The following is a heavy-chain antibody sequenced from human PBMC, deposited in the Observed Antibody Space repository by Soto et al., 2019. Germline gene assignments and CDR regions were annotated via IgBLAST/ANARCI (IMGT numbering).Heavy chain of an antibody. D-gene: IGHD3-10*01. Sequence: GGSLRLSCAASGFTFSSFAMSWVRQAPGRGLEWVSAISETGGSTYYADSVKGRFTISRDNSKNTLYLQMNSLRADDTAVYYCARAKGVGYSYFDCWGQGTLVTVSS. V-gene: IGHV3-23*01. CDR1: GFTFSSFA. CDR3: ARAKGVGYSYFDC. CDR2: ISETGGST. J-gene: IGHJ4*02.